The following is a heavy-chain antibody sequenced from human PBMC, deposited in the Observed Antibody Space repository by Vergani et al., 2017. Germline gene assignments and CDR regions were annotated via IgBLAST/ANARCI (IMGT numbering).Heavy chain of an antibody. CDR1: GFTFGDHG. V-gene: IGHV3-30-3*01. CDR2: ISYDGTNK. CDR3: TKGSRGYTGYFFDY. D-gene: IGHD5-12*01. Sequence: QEQLVESGGGVVQPGRSLRLSCAASGFTFGDHGIHWVRRAPGKGLEWVALISYDGTNKYYTNSVKGRFIISRDNSKNTLHLQMNSLRADDTAVYYCTKGSRGYTGYFFDYWGQGTLATVSS. J-gene: IGHJ4*02.